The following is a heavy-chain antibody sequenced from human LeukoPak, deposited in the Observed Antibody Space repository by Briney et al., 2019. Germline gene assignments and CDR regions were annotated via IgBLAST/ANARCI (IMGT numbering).Heavy chain of an antibody. J-gene: IGHJ6*03. CDR1: GFTFSNYW. CDR3: ARARSSSRYDLDYFYYYFMDV. Sequence: GGSLRLSCAASGFTFSNYWMTWVRQAPGKGLEWVANIKHDGSEKFYVDSVMGRFTISRDNAKNSLYLQMSSLRVEDTAVYYCARARSSSRYDLDYFYYYFMDVWGKGTTVTVSS. CDR2: IKHDGSEK. D-gene: IGHD6-13*01. V-gene: IGHV3-7*01.